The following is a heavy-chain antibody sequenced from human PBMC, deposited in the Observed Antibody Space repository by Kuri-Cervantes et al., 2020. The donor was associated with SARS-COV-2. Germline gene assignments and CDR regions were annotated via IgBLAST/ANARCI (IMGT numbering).Heavy chain of an antibody. J-gene: IGHJ6*02. V-gene: IGHV3-30-3*01. CDR2: ISYDGSIK. D-gene: IGHD2-2*01. Sequence: GESLKISCAASGFTFSTYAMHWVRQAPGKGLEWVAVISYDGSIKYYADSVKGRFTISRDNSKNTLYLQMYSLRDEDTAVYYCATTYCSRINCPDYYYGVDVWGQGTTVTGYS. CDR3: ATTYCSRINCPDYYYGVDV. CDR1: GFTFSTYA.